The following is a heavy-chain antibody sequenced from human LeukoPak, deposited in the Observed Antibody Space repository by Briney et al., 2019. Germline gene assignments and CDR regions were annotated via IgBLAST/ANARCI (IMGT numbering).Heavy chain of an antibody. CDR2: ISANGGGT. CDR3: AKESGALGAPLYDY. CDR1: GFIFRNYA. V-gene: IGHV3-23*01. J-gene: IGHJ4*02. D-gene: IGHD4/OR15-4a*01. Sequence: GSLRLSCGASGFIFRNYAMSWVRQAPGEGLEWVSGISANGGGTYYADSVKGRFTISRDNSKNMLYLQMNSLRAEDTAVYYCAKESGALGAPLYDYWGRGTLVTGSS.